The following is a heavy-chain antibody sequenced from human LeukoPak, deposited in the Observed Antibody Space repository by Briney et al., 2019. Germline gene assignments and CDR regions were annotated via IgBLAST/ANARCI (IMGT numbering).Heavy chain of an antibody. CDR2: IHGTGST. D-gene: IGHD6-13*01. CDR1: GGSVSSSNW. J-gene: IGHJ6*03. CDR3: ARTTESHSWRTRYYSYYMDV. V-gene: IGHV4-4*02. Sequence: PSGTLSLTCAVSGGSVSSSNWCSWVRQSPGKGLEWIAAIHGTGSTNYNPSLKSRVTISLDKAKNQFSLQLSSVTAADTAVYYCARTTESHSWRTRYYSYYMDVWGKGATVTVSS.